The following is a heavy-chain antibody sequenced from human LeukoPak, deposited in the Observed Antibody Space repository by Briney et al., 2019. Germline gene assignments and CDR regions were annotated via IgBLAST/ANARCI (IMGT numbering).Heavy chain of an antibody. J-gene: IGHJ6*02. CDR1: GGSISSYY. D-gene: IGHD3-3*01. CDR3: ARGLGEQPPYDFWSGYYKRNYYYYGMDV. CDR2: IYYSGST. V-gene: IGHV4-59*08. Sequence: SETLSLTCTVSGGSISSYYWSWIRQPPGKGLEWIGYIYYSGSTNYNPSLKSRVTISVDTSKNQFSLKLSSVTAADTAVYYCARGLGEQPPYDFWSGYYKRNYYYYGMDVWGQGTTVTVSS.